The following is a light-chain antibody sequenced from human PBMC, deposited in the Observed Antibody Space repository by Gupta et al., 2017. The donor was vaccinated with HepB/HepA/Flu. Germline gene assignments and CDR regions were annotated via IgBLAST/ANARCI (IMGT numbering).Light chain of an antibody. CDR2: RSN. Sequence: QAGLTQPPSMSKDLRQTATLTCTGNSNNVGNQGAAWLQQLQGHPPKVLSYRSNNRPSGISERFSASRSGNTASLTITGLQPEDEADYYCSAWDSSLNGVVFGGGTKLTVL. V-gene: IGLV10-54*04. CDR1: SNNVGNQG. J-gene: IGLJ2*01. CDR3: SAWDSSLNGVV.